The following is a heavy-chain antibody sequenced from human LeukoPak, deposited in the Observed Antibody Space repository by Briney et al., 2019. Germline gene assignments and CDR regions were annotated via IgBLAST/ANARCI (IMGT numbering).Heavy chain of an antibody. V-gene: IGHV4-59*01. Sequence: SETLSLTCTVSGGSISSYYWSWIRQPPGKGLEWIGYIYYSGSTNYNPSLKSRVTISVDTSKNQFSLKLSSVTAADTAVYYCAREGRRPPYYYYMDVWGKGTTVTVSS. J-gene: IGHJ6*03. CDR2: IYYSGST. CDR3: AREGRRPPYYYYMDV. CDR1: GGSISSYY.